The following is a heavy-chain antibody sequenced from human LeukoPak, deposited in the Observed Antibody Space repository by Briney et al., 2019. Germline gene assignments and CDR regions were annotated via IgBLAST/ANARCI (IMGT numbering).Heavy chain of an antibody. Sequence: SETLSLTCTVSGGSISDSSYFWGWIRQPPGKGLEWIGNIYYSGNTYYNPSLKSRVIISVDTSKNLFSLKLSSVTAADTAVYYCARQGIYCSGSTCYSGVANWFDPWGQGTLVTVSS. CDR2: IYYSGNT. CDR1: GGSISDSSYF. D-gene: IGHD2-15*01. V-gene: IGHV4-39*01. J-gene: IGHJ5*02. CDR3: ARQGIYCSGSTCYSGVANWFDP.